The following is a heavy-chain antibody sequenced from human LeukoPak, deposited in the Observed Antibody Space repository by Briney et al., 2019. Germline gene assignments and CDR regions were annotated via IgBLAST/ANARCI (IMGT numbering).Heavy chain of an antibody. CDR2: IKNDGTVK. V-gene: IGHV3-7*01. CDR1: GFTFSYHW. J-gene: IGHJ4*02. Sequence: GGSLRLSCAASGFTFSYHWMTWVRQAPGKGLEWVANIKNDGTVKNYVDSVKGRFTISRDNAKNSLYLQMNSLRAEDTGVYYCAKDSYSKGVYWGQGVLVTVS. D-gene: IGHD5-18*01. CDR3: AKDSYSKGVY.